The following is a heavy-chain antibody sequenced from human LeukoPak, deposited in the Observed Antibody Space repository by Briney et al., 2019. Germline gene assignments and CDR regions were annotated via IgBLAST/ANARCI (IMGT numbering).Heavy chain of an antibody. J-gene: IGHJ1*01. D-gene: IGHD6-19*01. CDR3: AKQRGSGWYTEYLQH. V-gene: IGHV3-23*01. CDR1: GFTFSSYA. Sequence: GGSLRLSCAASGFTFSSYAMSWVRQAPGKGLEWVSAISGSGGSTYYADSVKGRFTISRDNSKNTLYLQMNSLRAEDTAVYYCAKQRGSGWYTEYLQHWGQGTLVTVSS. CDR2: ISGSGGST.